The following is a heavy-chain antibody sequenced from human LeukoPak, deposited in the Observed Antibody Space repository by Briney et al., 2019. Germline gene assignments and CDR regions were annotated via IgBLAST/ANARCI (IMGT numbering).Heavy chain of an antibody. Sequence: SETLSLTCAVYGGSFSGYYWSWIRQPPGKGLEWIGEINHSGSTNYNPSLKSRVTISVDTSKNQFSLKLSSVTAADTAVYYCARGLGGRRITIFGVVGRPFDPWGQGTLVTVSS. CDR1: GGSFSGYY. D-gene: IGHD3-3*01. V-gene: IGHV4-34*01. J-gene: IGHJ5*02. CDR2: INHSGST. CDR3: ARGLGGRRITIFGVVGRPFDP.